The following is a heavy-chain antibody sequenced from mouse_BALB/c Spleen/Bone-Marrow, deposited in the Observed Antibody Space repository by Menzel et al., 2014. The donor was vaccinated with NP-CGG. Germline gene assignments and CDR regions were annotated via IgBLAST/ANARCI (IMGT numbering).Heavy chain of an antibody. V-gene: IGHV14-3*02. CDR2: IDPANGNT. Sequence: EVQLVESGAELAKPGASVKLSCTASGFNIKDTYMHWVKQRPEQGLEWIGRIDPANGNTKYDPKFQGKATITADTSSNTAYLQLSSLTSEDTAVYYCALYYDYDVGYWGQGTTLTVSS. CDR1: GFNIKDTY. D-gene: IGHD2-4*01. J-gene: IGHJ2*01. CDR3: ALYYDYDVGY.